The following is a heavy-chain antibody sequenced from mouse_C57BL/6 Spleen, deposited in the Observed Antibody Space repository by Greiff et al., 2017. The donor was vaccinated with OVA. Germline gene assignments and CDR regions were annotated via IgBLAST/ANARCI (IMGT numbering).Heavy chain of an antibody. CDR3: ARCGKNDYAMDD. J-gene: IGHJ4*01. Sequence: QVQLQQPGTELVKPGASVKLSCKASGYTFTSYWMHWVKQRPGQGLEWIGNINPRNGGTNYNEKFKSKATLTVDKSSSTAYMQLSSLTSEDSAVYYCARCGKNDYAMDDWGQGTSVTVSS. CDR1: GYTFTSYW. CDR2: INPRNGGT. D-gene: IGHD1-1*01. V-gene: IGHV1-53*01.